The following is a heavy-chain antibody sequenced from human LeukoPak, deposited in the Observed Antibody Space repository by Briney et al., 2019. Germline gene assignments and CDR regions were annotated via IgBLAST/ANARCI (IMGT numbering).Heavy chain of an antibody. Sequence: SETLSLTCTVSGASISSYYWSWIRQPPGKGLEWIGYIYYSGSTNYNPSLRSRVTISVDTSKNQFSLRLSSVTAADTAVYYCARQHDYAQHTLYNYSDPWGQGTLVTVSS. CDR2: IYYSGST. CDR1: GASISSYY. V-gene: IGHV4-59*01. CDR3: ARQHDYAQHTLYNYSDP. D-gene: IGHD5-12*01. J-gene: IGHJ5*02.